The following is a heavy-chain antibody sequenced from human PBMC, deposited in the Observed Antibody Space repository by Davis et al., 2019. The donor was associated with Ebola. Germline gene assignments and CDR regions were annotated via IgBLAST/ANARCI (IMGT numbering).Heavy chain of an antibody. CDR1: GFTFSSYE. J-gene: IGHJ4*02. V-gene: IGHV3-48*03. D-gene: IGHD5-12*01. CDR2: ISSSGSTI. CDR3: AKDLATSGTYRFFFNC. Sequence: PGGSLRLSCAASGFTFSSYEMNWVRQAPGKGLEWVSYISSSGSTIYYADSVKGRFTISRDNAKNSLYLQMNSLRAEDTAVYYCAKDLATSGTYRFFFNCWGQGTLVTVSS.